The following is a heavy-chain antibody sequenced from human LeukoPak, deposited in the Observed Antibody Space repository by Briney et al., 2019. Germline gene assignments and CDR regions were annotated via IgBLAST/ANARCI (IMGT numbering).Heavy chain of an antibody. J-gene: IGHJ4*02. CDR3: ARGSEWEPIDY. D-gene: IGHD1-26*01. CDR2: IYSGGTT. V-gene: IGHV3-66*02. CDR1: GFLVFSDY. Sequence: PGGSLRLSCAASGFLVFSDYISWVRQAPGKGLECVSVIYSGGTTYYADSVKGRFIISRDNPKNTVYLQMNSLRAEDTAVYYCARGSEWEPIDYWGQGTLVTVSS.